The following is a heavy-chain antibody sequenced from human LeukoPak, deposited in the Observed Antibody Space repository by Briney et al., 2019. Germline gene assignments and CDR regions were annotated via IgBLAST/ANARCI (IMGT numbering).Heavy chain of an antibody. Sequence: GSLRLSCAALGIHFRSHSMNWVRPASGKGLGWVPTICCSSSYIYYADSVKGRFTISRDNAKNSLYLQMNSLRAEDTAVYYCARDLGYYDSSGWRPYNWFDPWGQGTLVTVSS. D-gene: IGHD3-22*01. CDR1: GIHFRSHS. CDR2: ICCSSSYI. V-gene: IGHV3-21*01. CDR3: ARDLGYYDSSGWRPYNWFDP. J-gene: IGHJ5*02.